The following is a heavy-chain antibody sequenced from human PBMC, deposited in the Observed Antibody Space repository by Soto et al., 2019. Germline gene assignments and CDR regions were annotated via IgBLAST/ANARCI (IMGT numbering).Heavy chain of an antibody. CDR1: GFTVSSNY. CDR3: ARDSRYFDWLPHPSWFDP. Sequence: GGSLRLSCAASGFTVSSNYMSWVRQAPGKGLEWVSVIYSGGSTYYADSVKGRFTISRDNSKNTLYLQMNSLRAEDTAVYYCARDSRYFDWLPHPSWFDPWGQGTLVTVSS. D-gene: IGHD3-9*01. V-gene: IGHV3-66*01. CDR2: IYSGGST. J-gene: IGHJ5*02.